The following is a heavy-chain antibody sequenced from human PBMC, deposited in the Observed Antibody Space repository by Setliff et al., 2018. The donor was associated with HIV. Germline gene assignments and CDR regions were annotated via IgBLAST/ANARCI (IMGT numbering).Heavy chain of an antibody. CDR3: ARGRTYYDFWSGQDYYYYMDV. CDR1: GGSFSDYS. J-gene: IGHJ6*03. Sequence: SETLSLTCAVYGGSFSDYSWTWIRQPPGRGLEWIGEINHSGSTNYNPSLKSRVTMSVDTSKNQFSLKLSSVTAADTAVYYCARGRTYYDFWSGQDYYYYMDVWGKVTTVTVSS. D-gene: IGHD3-3*01. V-gene: IGHV4-34*01. CDR2: INHSGST.